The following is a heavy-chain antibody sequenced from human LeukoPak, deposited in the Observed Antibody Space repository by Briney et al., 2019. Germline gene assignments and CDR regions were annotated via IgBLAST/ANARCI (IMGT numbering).Heavy chain of an antibody. CDR3: ARDLGSGYDFWSGYYILSFDY. CDR1: GYTFTSYG. J-gene: IGHJ4*02. CDR2: ISAYNGNT. Sequence: ASVKVSCKASGYTFTSYGISWVRQAPGQGLEWMGWISAYNGNTNYAQKLQGRDTMTTDTSTSTAYMELRSLRSDDTAVYYCARDLGSGYDFWSGYYILSFDYWGQGTLVTVSS. V-gene: IGHV1-18*01. D-gene: IGHD3-3*01.